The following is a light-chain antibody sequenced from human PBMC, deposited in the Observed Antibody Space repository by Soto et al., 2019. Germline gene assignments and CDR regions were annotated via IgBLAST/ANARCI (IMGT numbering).Light chain of an antibody. V-gene: IGLV3-21*04. CDR3: QVWDKSSDHAV. J-gene: IGLJ7*01. Sequence: SYELTQPPSVSVAPGKTARITCGGNNIGSKSVHWYQQKPGQAPVVVMYYDSDRPSGIPERFSGAKSGNTATLTISRVEAGDEDDYYCQVWDKSSDHAVFGGGTQLTVL. CDR1: NIGSKS. CDR2: YDS.